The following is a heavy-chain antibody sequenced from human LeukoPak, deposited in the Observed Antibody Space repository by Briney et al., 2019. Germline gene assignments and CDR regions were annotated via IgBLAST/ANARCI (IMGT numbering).Heavy chain of an antibody. D-gene: IGHD6-13*01. J-gene: IGHJ4*02. Sequence: TLSLTCTVSGGSISSGSYYWSWIRQPAGKGLEWIGRIYTSGSTNYNSSLKSRVTISVDTSKNQFPLKLSSVTAADTAVYYCARSRYSSSWYEESGYWGQGTLVTVSS. CDR1: GGSISSGSYY. CDR2: IYTSGST. CDR3: ARSRYSSSWYEESGY. V-gene: IGHV4-61*02.